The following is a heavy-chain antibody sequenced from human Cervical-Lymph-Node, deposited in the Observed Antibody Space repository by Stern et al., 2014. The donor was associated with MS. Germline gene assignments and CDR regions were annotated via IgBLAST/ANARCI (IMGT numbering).Heavy chain of an antibody. V-gene: IGHV4-59*11. CDR1: GGSITNHC. CDR2: IYYSGST. CDR3: ARDKGMFFL. J-gene: IGHJ4*01. D-gene: IGHD2/OR15-2a*01. Sequence: VHLEESEPGLVKPSGTLPLTCTVSGGSITNHCWSWIRKPPGQGLEWIGYIYYSGSTNYNPALKSRVTISVDTSNNQFSLKLSSVTAADTAVYYCARDKGMFFLWGQGTLVTVSS.